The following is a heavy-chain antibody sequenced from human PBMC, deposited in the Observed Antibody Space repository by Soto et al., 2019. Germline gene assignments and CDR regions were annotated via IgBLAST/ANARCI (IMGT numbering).Heavy chain of an antibody. D-gene: IGHD2-8*02. Sequence: HEHLVQSGAKVKRPGASLKVSCKASGYSFTGYYIHWVRQAPGQGLEWMGWINPDSGATNYALNLQGRVTLTSDTSISTASMDLTSLTSDDTAVYYCARGDYGTGGYPFPSFDYWGQGTLVIVSS. CDR1: GYSFTGYY. V-gene: IGHV1-2*02. CDR3: ARGDYGTGGYPFPSFDY. CDR2: INPDSGAT. J-gene: IGHJ4*02.